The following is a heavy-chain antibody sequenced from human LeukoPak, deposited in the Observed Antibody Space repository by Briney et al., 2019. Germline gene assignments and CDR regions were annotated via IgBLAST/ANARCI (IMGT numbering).Heavy chain of an antibody. D-gene: IGHD3-16*02. CDR3: ARDGDTTIVNFAFDI. CDR1: GFTFSSYS. V-gene: IGHV3-48*02. CDR2: ISSSSTM. Sequence: GGSLRLSCVASGFTFSSYSMNWVRQAPGKGLEWVSYISSSSTMYYADSVKGRFTISRDNAKNSLHLQLNSLRDEDTAVYYCARDGDTTIVNFAFDIWGQGTMVTVSS. J-gene: IGHJ3*02.